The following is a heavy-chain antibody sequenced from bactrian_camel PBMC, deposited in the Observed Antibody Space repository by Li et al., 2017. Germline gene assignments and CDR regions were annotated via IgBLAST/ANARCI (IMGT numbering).Heavy chain of an antibody. V-gene: IGHV3S53*01. CDR2: YDIDDST. D-gene: IGHD2*01. CDR1: GYASAIKC. Sequence: HVQLVESGGGSVQSGGSLRLTCTASGYASAIKCWGWFRQAPGKEREGVAAYDIDDSTTYADSVQGRFTISRDNAKNTLYLQMNSLKPEDTAMYYCAAYGDATYSGSANPLDWKFTYWGPGTQVTV. CDR3: AAYGDATYSGSANPLDWKFTY. J-gene: IGHJ4*01.